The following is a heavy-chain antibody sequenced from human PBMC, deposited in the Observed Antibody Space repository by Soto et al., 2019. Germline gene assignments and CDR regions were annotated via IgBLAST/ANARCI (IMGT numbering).Heavy chain of an antibody. V-gene: IGHV3-20*01. CDR3: ARRSGNQQVCDF. CDR1: GFTFKDHG. Sequence: EVQLVESGGGVARPGGSLRLSCAASGFTFKDHGMSWVRQAPGKGLEWLSDISWDGGTTVYADSVKGRFTVSRNNAKSSLYLQMNSLKPGDTAFYHCARRSGNQQVCDFWGQGTLVTVSS. J-gene: IGHJ4*02. CDR2: ISWDGGTT. D-gene: IGHD3-10*01.